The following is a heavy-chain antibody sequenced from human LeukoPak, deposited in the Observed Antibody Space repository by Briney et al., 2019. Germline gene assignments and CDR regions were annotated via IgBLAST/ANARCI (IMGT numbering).Heavy chain of an antibody. CDR3: ARDSGYSSGWSGY. V-gene: IGHV3-66*01. Sequence: GGSLRLSCAASGFTVSSNYMSWVRQAPGRGLEWVSVIYSGGSTYYADSVKGRFTISRDNSKNTLYLQMNSLRAEDTAVYYCARDSGYSSGWSGYWGQGALVTVSS. D-gene: IGHD6-19*01. CDR2: IYSGGST. J-gene: IGHJ4*02. CDR1: GFTVSSNY.